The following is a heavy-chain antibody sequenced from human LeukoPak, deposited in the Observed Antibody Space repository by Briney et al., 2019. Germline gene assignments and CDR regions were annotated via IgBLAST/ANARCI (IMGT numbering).Heavy chain of an antibody. CDR3: ARGLYGDYVYYYYYMDV. J-gene: IGHJ6*03. Sequence: GGSLRLSCAASGFTFSSYWMSWVRQAPGKGLEWVSGINWNGGSTGYADSVKGRFTISRDNAKNSLYLQMNSLRAEDTALYYCARGLYGDYVYYYYYMDVWGKGTTVTVSS. V-gene: IGHV3-20*04. CDR2: INWNGGST. D-gene: IGHD4-17*01. CDR1: GFTFSSYW.